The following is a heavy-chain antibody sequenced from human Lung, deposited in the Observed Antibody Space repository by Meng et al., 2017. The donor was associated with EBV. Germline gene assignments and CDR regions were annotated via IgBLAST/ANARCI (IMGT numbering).Heavy chain of an antibody. CDR3: ARGKLSGYRYFDY. CDR2: IYHSGST. J-gene: IGHJ4*02. D-gene: IGHD3-3*01. V-gene: IGHV4-4*02. Sequence: QVDLQGASPGRVKPSVTLSLTCAVSGGSISSSNWWSWVRQPPGKGLEWIGEIYHSGSTNYNPSLKSRVTISVDKSKNQFSLKLSSVTAADTAVYYCARGKLSGYRYFDYWGQGTLVTVSS. CDR1: GGSISSSNW.